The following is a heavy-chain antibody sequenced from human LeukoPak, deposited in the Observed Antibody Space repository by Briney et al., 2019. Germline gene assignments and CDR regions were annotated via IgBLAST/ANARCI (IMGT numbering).Heavy chain of an antibody. J-gene: IGHJ4*02. CDR1: GFTFTSYA. V-gene: IGHV3-21*01. CDR3: ARAQSWYGSFDS. D-gene: IGHD1-14*01. CDR2: ISSSSRDI. Sequence: PGGSLRLSCAASGFTFTSYAMNWVRQAPGKGLEWVSSISSSSRDINYADSVKGRFTISRDNAWNSLYLQMNSLRAEDTAVYYCARAQSWYGSFDSWGQGTPVTVSS.